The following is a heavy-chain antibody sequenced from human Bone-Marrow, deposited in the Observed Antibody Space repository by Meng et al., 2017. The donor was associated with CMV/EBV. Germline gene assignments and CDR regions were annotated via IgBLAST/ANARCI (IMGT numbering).Heavy chain of an antibody. D-gene: IGHD5-18*01. CDR3: ARAKDTAMATGFAD. CDR1: GFTVSSNY. Sequence: GESLKISWAASGFTVSSNYMSWVRQAPGKGLEWVSVIYSGGSTYYADSVKGRFTISRDNSKNTLYLQMNSLRAEDTAVYYCARAKDTAMATGFADWGPGNLVNVSS. CDR2: IYSGGST. J-gene: IGHJ4*01. V-gene: IGHV3-53*01.